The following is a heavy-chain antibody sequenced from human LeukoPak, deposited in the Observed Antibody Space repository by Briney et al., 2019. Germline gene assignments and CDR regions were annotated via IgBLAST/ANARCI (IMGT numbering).Heavy chain of an antibody. V-gene: IGHV4-59*08. CDR1: GGSISSYY. Sequence: PSETLSLTCTVSGGSISSYYWSWIRQPPGKGLEWIAYISDIGSINYNPSLKSRVTISLDTSKNQFSLKLSSVTAADTAVYYCAGHHPRDTVDFWGQGTLVTVSS. D-gene: IGHD2-21*01. CDR3: AGHHPRDTVDF. CDR2: ISDIGSI. J-gene: IGHJ4*02.